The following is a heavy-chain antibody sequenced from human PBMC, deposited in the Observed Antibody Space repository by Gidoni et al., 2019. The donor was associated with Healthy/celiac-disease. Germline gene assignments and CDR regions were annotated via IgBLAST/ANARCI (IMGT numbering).Heavy chain of an antibody. V-gene: IGHV1-46*01. J-gene: IGHJ4*02. CDR3: ARDRSHYYDSSGYPTQTYYFDY. Sequence: QVQLVQSGAEVKKPGASVKVSCKASGYTFTSYYMHWVRQVPGQGLEWMGIINPSGGSTSYAQKFQGRVTMTRDTSTSTVYMELSSLRSEDTAVYYCARDRSHYYDSSGYPTQTYYFDYWGQGTLVTVSS. D-gene: IGHD3-22*01. CDR2: INPSGGST. CDR1: GYTFTSYY.